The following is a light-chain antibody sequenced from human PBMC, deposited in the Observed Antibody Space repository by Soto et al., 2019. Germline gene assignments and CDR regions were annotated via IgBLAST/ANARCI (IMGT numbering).Light chain of an antibody. Sequence: QSALTQPASVSGSPGQSITISCTGTSSDVGGYNYVSWYQQHPGKAPKLMIYEVSNRPSGVSNRFSGSKSGNTASLTISGLQAEDEADYYCSSYTSSHTVKFGGGTKVTVL. CDR2: EVS. J-gene: IGLJ2*01. CDR1: SSDVGGYNY. V-gene: IGLV2-14*01. CDR3: SSYTSSHTVK.